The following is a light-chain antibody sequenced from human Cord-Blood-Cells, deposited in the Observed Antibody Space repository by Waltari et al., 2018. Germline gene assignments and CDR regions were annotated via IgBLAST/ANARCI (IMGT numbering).Light chain of an antibody. CDR2: WAS. V-gene: IGKV4-1*01. CDR3: QEYYSTPLT. J-gene: IGKJ4*01. Sequence: DIVMTQSPDSLAVSLGERATINCKSSQSVLYSSNNKNYLAWYQQKPRQPPKLLIYWASNRASGVPDRSSGGASGLDFTLTFSSLQAEVVVVYYSQEYYSTPLTFGGGTKVEIK. CDR1: QSVLYSSNNKNY.